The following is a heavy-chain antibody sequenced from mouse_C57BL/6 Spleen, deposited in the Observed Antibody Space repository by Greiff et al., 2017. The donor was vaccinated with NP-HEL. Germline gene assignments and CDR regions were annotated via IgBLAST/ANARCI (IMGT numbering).Heavy chain of an antibody. V-gene: IGHV1-82*01. CDR2: IYPGDGDT. J-gene: IGHJ1*03. D-gene: IGHD1-1*01. Sequence: VQLVESGPELVKPGASVKISCKASGYAFSSSWMNWVKQRPGKGLEWIGRIYPGDGDTNYNGKFKGKATLTADKSSSTAYMQLSSLTSEDSAVYFCARGTTVVDWYFDVWGTGTTVTVSS. CDR1: GYAFSSSW. CDR3: ARGTTVVDWYFDV.